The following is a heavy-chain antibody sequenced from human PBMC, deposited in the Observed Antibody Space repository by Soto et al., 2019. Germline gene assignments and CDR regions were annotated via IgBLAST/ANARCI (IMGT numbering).Heavy chain of an antibody. Sequence: PSETLSLTCTVSGGSISSYYWSWIRQPPGKGLEWIGYIYYSGSTNYNPSLKSRVTISVDTSKNQFSLKLSSVTAADTAVYYCARDGVWSGYYLRGDYYYMDVWGKGTTVTVSS. CDR1: GGSISSYY. J-gene: IGHJ6*03. D-gene: IGHD3-3*01. CDR3: ARDGVWSGYYLRGDYYYMDV. V-gene: IGHV4-59*01. CDR2: IYYSGST.